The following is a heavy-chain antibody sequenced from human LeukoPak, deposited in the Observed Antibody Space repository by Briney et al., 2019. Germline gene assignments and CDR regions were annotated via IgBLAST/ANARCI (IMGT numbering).Heavy chain of an antibody. CDR2: INPNSGGT. V-gene: IGHV1-2*06. CDR1: GYTFTGYY. Sequence: GASVKVPCKASGYTFTGYYMHWVRQAPGQGLEWVGRINPNSGGTNYAQKFQGRVTMTRDTSISTAYMELSRLRSDDTAVYYCARGYYDSSGYYGVIDAFDIWGQGTMVTVSS. D-gene: IGHD3-22*01. CDR3: ARGYYDSSGYYGVIDAFDI. J-gene: IGHJ3*02.